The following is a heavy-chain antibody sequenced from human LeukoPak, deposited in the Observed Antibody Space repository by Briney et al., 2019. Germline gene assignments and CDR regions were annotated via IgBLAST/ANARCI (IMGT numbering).Heavy chain of an antibody. CDR1: GFTFSSYE. D-gene: IGHD5-12*01. J-gene: IGHJ6*02. V-gene: IGHV3-48*03. CDR3: ARDRAIVATVLTYYYFYGMDV. Sequence: GGSLRLSCAASGFTFSSYEMNWVRQAPGKGLEWVSYISSSGSTIYYADSVKGRFTISRHNAKTSLYLQMNSLRAEDTAVYYCARDRAIVATVLTYYYFYGMDVWGQGTTVTVSS. CDR2: ISSSGSTI.